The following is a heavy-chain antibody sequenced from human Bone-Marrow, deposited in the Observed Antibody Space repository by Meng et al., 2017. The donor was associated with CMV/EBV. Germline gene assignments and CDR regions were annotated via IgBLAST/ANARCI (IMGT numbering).Heavy chain of an antibody. CDR3: AKEIQLKPFDY. V-gene: IGHV3-30*02. Sequence: GESLKISCAASGFSFSTSGMHWVRQAPGKGLEWVSFIRYDGGEKHYADSVKGRFAVSRDNSENTMFLQMSSLRVDDTAVYYCAKEIQLKPFDYWDQGTLVTVSS. CDR1: GFSFSTSG. CDR2: IRYDGGEK. J-gene: IGHJ4*02.